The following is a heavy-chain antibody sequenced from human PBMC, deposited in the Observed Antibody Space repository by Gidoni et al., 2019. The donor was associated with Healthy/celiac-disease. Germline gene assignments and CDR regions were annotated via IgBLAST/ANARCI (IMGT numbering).Heavy chain of an antibody. CDR2: ISGSGGSP. V-gene: IGHV3-23*01. CDR1: GFTFSSYA. J-gene: IGHJ3*02. D-gene: IGHD3-10*01. CDR3: AKDGQPYDTMVRGEKDDAFDI. Sequence: EVQLLESGGGLVQPGGSLRISCAASGFTFSSYAMSWVRQAPGKGLEWFSAISGSGGSPYYADSVKGRFTISRDNSKNTLYLQMNSLRAEDTAVYYCAKDGQPYDTMVRGEKDDAFDIWGQGTMVTVSS.